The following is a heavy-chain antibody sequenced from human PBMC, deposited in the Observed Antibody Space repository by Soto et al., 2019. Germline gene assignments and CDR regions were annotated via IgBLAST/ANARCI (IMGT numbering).Heavy chain of an antibody. J-gene: IGHJ4*02. CDR2: IIPIFGTA. V-gene: IGHV1-69*06. D-gene: IGHD3-22*01. CDR3: ARGGVPYYYDSSGYLVPFDY. CDR1: GGTFSSYA. Sequence: ASVKVSCKASGGTFSSYAISWVRQAPGQGLEWMGGIIPIFGTANYAQKFQGRVTITADKSTSTAYMELSSLRSEDTAVYYCARGGVPYYYDSSGYLVPFDYWGQGTLVTVSS.